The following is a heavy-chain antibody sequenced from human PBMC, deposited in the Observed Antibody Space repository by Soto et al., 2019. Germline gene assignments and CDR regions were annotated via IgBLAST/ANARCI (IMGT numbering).Heavy chain of an antibody. CDR2: IYNSGNT. Sequence: QVQLQESGPGLVEPSQTLSLTCTVSGGSISSGDYDWSWIRQPPGKDLEWIGHIYNSGNTYSNPSLKIRVTISVDTSKNQFSLKLSSVTAADTAVYYCARGPSGDKVDYWGQGTLVTVSS. D-gene: IGHD1-26*01. CDR1: GGSISSGDYD. CDR3: ARGPSGDKVDY. V-gene: IGHV4-30-4*01. J-gene: IGHJ4*02.